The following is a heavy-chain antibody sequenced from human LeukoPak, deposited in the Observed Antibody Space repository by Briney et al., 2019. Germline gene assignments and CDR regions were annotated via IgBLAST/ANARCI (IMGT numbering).Heavy chain of an antibody. CDR1: GITFSTYS. Sequence: PGGSLRLSCVASGITFSTYSMTWVRQRPGKGLEWVASIYNSGTKIFYADSVKGRFTISRDNSNNVLFLPMDSLRAEDSAIYYCAKDIVPDSGWDLDYWGRGTLVTVSS. J-gene: IGHJ4*02. CDR3: AKDIVPDSGWDLDY. CDR2: IYNSGTKI. V-gene: IGHV3-23*05. D-gene: IGHD6-19*01.